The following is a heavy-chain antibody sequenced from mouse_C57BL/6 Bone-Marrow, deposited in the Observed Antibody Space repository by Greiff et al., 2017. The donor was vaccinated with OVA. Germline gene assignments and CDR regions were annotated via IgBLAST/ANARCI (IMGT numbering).Heavy chain of an antibody. Sequence: EVKVVESGGGLVQPKGSLKLSCAASGFSFNTYAMNWVRQAPGKGLEWVARIRSKSNNYATYYADSVKDRFTISRDDSESMLYLQMNNLKTEDTAMYYCVRGLGQGFDYWGQGTTLTVSS. J-gene: IGHJ2*01. CDR3: VRGLGQGFDY. CDR1: GFSFNTYA. CDR2: IRSKSNNYAT. V-gene: IGHV10-1*01. D-gene: IGHD4-1*01.